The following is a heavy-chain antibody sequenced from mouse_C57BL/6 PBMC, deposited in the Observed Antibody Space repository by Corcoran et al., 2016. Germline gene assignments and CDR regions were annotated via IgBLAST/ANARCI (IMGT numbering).Heavy chain of an antibody. CDR2: INTYSGVP. J-gene: IGHJ4*01. CDR1: GYTFTTYG. V-gene: IGHV9-3*01. CDR3: AREGDHYAMDY. Sequence: QIQLVQSGPELKKPGETVKISCKASGYTFTTYGMSWVKQAPGKGLKWMGWINTYSGVPTYADDFKGRFVFSLETSASTAYLQINNLKNEDTATYFCAREGDHYAMDYWGQGTSVTVSS.